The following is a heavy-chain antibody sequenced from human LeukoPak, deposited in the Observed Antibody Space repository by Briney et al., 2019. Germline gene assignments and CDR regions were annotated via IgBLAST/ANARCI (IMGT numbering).Heavy chain of an antibody. CDR3: ASLYCSSTSCYKAFDY. D-gene: IGHD2-2*02. CDR2: TYYRSKWYN. J-gene: IGHJ4*02. Sequence: SQTLSLTCAISGDSVSSNSAAWNWIRQSPSRGLEWLGRTYYRSKWYNDYAVSVKSRITINPDTSKNQFSLQLNSVTPEDTAVYYCASLYCSSTSCYKAFDYWGQGTLVTVS. CDR1: GDSVSSNSAA. V-gene: IGHV6-1*01.